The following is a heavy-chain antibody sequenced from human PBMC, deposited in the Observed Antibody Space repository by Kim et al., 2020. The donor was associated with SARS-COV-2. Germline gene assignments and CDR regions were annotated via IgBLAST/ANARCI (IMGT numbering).Heavy chain of an antibody. CDR3: AKDRADTYYYDSPGYFDY. D-gene: IGHD3-22*01. J-gene: IGHJ4*02. Sequence: GGSLRLSCAASGFTFGDYAMHWVRQAPGKGLEWVSGISWNSGSIGHADSVKGRFTISRDNAKNSLYLQMNSLRAEDTALYYCAKDRADTYYYDSPGYFDYWGQGTLVTVSS. CDR1: GFTFGDYA. CDR2: ISWNSGSI. V-gene: IGHV3-9*01.